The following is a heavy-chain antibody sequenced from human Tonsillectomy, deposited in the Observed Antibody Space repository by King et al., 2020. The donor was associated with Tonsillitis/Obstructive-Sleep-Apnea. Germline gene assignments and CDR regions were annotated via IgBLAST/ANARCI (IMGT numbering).Heavy chain of an antibody. CDR2: IIPIFGTA. CDR3: ARTLGYCSSTSCPPEY. V-gene: IGHV1-69*01. D-gene: IGHD2-2*01. Sequence: QVQLVESGAEVKKPGSSVKFSCKASGGTFSSYAISWVRHAPGQGLEWMGGIIPIFGTANYAQKFQGRVTITADESTSTAYMELSSLRSEDTAVYYCARTLGYCSSTSCPPEYWGQGTLVTVSS. CDR1: GGTFSSYA. J-gene: IGHJ4*02.